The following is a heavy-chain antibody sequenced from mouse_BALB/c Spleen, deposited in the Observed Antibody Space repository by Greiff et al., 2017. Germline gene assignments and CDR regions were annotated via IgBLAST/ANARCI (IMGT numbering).Heavy chain of an antibody. CDR3: ARDKGFYAMDY. Sequence: EGKLVESGGGLVQPGGSLRLSCATSGFTFTDYYMSWVRQPPGKALEWLGFIRNKANGYTTEYSASVKGRFTISRDNSQSILYLQMNTLRAEDSATYYCARDKGFYAMDYWGQGTSVTVSS. CDR1: GFTFTDYY. J-gene: IGHJ4*01. CDR2: IRNKANGYTT. V-gene: IGHV7-3*02.